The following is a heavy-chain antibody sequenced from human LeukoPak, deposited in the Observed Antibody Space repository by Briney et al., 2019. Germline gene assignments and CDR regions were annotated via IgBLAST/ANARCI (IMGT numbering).Heavy chain of an antibody. V-gene: IGHV3-30-3*01. CDR1: GFTFSSYA. CDR3: ARVGYSSGWYFDH. CDR2: ISYDGSNK. Sequence: PGGSLRLSCAASGFTFSSYAMHWVRQAPGKGLEWVAVISYDGSNKYYADSVKGRFTISRDNSKNTLYLQMNSLRAEDTAVYYCARVGYSSGWYFDHWGQGTLVTVSS. D-gene: IGHD6-19*01. J-gene: IGHJ4*02.